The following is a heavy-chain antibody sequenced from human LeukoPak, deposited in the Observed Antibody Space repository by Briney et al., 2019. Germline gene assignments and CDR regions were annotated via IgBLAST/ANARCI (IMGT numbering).Heavy chain of an antibody. CDR2: INPNSGGT. Sequence: ASVKVSCKASGYTFTGYYIHWVRQAPGQGLEWMGWINPNSGGTRFAQKLQGRVTMTTDTSTSTAYMELRSLRSDDTAVYYCARDLFPLDYWGQGTLVTVSS. J-gene: IGHJ4*02. V-gene: IGHV1-2*02. CDR3: ARDLFPLDY. CDR1: GYTFTGYY.